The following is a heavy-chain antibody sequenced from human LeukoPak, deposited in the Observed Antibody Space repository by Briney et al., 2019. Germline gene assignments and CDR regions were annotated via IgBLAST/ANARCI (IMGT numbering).Heavy chain of an antibody. V-gene: IGHV3-30*02. CDR2: IRYDGSNQ. CDR3: AGLDAAMPDAFDI. J-gene: IGHJ3*02. D-gene: IGHD5-18*01. Sequence: GGSLRLSCAASGFTFSGYGLHWVRQAPGKGLEWVAFIRYDGSNQYSADSVKGRFTISRDNSKNTLYLQMNSLRADDTAVYYCAGLDAAMPDAFDIWGQGTTVTVSS. CDR1: GFTFSGYG.